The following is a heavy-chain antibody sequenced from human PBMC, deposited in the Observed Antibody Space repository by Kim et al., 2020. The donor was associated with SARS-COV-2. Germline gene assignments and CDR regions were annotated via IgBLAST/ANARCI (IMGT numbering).Heavy chain of an antibody. CDR3: ARATIAAAGIGHY. D-gene: IGHD6-13*01. Sequence: GGSLRLSCAASGFTFSSYWMHWVRQAPGKGLVWVSRINSDGSSTSYADSVKGRFTISRDNAKNTLYLQMNSLRAEDTAVYYCARATIAAAGIGHYWGQGTLVTVSS. CDR2: INSDGSST. CDR1: GFTFSSYW. V-gene: IGHV3-74*01. J-gene: IGHJ4*02.